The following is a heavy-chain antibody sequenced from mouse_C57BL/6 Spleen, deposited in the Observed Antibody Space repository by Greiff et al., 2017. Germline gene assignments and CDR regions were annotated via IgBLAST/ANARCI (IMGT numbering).Heavy chain of an antibody. Sequence: EVQLVESGGGLVKPGGSLKLSCAASGFTFSDYGMHWVRQAPEKGLEWVAYISSGSSTIYYADTVKGRFTISRDNAKNTLFLQMTSLGAEDTAMYYGARPGWGYYYAMDYWGQGTSVTVSS. CDR1: GFTFSDYG. CDR2: ISSGSSTI. V-gene: IGHV5-17*01. CDR3: ARPGWGYYYAMDY. D-gene: IGHD1-1*02. J-gene: IGHJ4*01.